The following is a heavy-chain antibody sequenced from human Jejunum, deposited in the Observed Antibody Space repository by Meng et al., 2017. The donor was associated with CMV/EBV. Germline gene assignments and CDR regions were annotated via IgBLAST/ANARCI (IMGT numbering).Heavy chain of an antibody. J-gene: IGHJ4*02. CDR2: ITPSSGGT. CDR3: VRANLGSADY. D-gene: IGHD7-27*01. Sequence: QGQLGQSGGRVKKPGTSAKVSCKASGSAFTGSYMHWLRQAPGQGLEWVGRITPSSGGTTYAQKFQGRVTMTRDTSISTAYMELSSLRSDDAAIYYCVRANLGSADYWGQGTLVTVSS. CDR1: GSAFTGSY. V-gene: IGHV1-2*06.